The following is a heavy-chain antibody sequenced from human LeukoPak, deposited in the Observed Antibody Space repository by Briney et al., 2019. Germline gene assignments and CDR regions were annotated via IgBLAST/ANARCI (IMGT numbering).Heavy chain of an antibody. J-gene: IGHJ4*02. CDR1: GFTFSDYY. CDR2: ITSSGTTV. Sequence: GGTLRLSCAASGFTFSDYYMTWFRQAPGKGLEWISYITSSGTTVYYADSVRGRFTISRDNAKNSLYLQMNSLRVEDTAVYYCAGDPRTVRIWGQGTLVTVSS. V-gene: IGHV3-11*04. D-gene: IGHD1-1*01. CDR3: AGDPRTVRI.